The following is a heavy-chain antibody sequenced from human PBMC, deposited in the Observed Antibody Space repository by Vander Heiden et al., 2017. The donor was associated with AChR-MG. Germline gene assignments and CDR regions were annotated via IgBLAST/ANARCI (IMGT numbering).Heavy chain of an antibody. CDR1: GGTFSTYA. J-gene: IGHJ6*02. CDR3: ARDGGDIVVVVAATRDYYYYGMDV. Sequence: QVQLVQSGAEVKKPGSSLKVSCKASGGTFSTYAISWVRQAPGQGLEWMGGIIPIFGTANYAQKFQGRVTITADKSTSTAYMELSSLRSEDTAVYYCARDGGDIVVVVAATRDYYYYGMDVWGQGTTVTVSS. V-gene: IGHV1-69*06. CDR2: IIPIFGTA. D-gene: IGHD2-15*01.